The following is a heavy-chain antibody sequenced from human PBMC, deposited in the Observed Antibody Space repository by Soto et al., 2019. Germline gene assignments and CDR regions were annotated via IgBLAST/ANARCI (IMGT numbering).Heavy chain of an antibody. CDR3: ARDIFDN. CDR1: GFTFSYYE. CDR2: ITSSGDRA. V-gene: IGHV3-48*03. Sequence: EVQLVESGGGLAQPGGSLRLYCVASGFTFSYYEMNWVRQAPGKGLEWISYITSSGDRAQYADSVKGRFTISRDNTKNLLYLQMTSLSAEDTGLYYCARDIFDNWGQGTLVTVSS. J-gene: IGHJ4*02.